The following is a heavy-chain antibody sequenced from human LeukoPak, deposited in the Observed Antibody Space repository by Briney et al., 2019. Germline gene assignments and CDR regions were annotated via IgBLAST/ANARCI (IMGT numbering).Heavy chain of an antibody. CDR1: GYTFTSYD. Sequence: ASVKVSCKASGYTFTSYDINWVRQATGQGLEWMGWMNPNSGNTGYAQKFQGRVNMTRNTSITTAYMELSSLRSEDTAVYYCARVMVTTSAFDIWGQGTMVTVSS. D-gene: IGHD4-17*01. CDR2: MNPNSGNT. CDR3: ARVMVTTSAFDI. V-gene: IGHV1-8*01. J-gene: IGHJ3*02.